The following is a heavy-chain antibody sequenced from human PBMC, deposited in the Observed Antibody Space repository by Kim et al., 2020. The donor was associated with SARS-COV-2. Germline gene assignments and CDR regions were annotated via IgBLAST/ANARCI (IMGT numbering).Heavy chain of an antibody. D-gene: IGHD6-13*01. Sequence: SETLSLTCTVSGGSISSYYWSWIRQPPGKGLEWIGYIYYSGSTNYNPSLKSRVTISVDTSKNQFSLKLSSVTAADTAVYYCARDVSYSSSWYFFGMDVWGQGTTVTVSS. CDR1: GGSISSYY. J-gene: IGHJ6*02. CDR3: ARDVSYSSSWYFFGMDV. CDR2: IYYSGST. V-gene: IGHV4-59*13.